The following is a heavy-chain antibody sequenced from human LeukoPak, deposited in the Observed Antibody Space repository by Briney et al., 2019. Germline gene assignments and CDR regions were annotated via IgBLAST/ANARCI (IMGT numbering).Heavy chain of an antibody. J-gene: IGHJ4*02. V-gene: IGHV4-39*01. Sequence: SETLSLTCTVSGDSISSSSYYWGWIRQPPGKGLEWIGTIYYSGSTYYNPSLKSRVTISVDTSKNQFSLKLSSVTAADTAVYYCARATRLGTVTTALGYWGQGTLVTVSS. CDR2: IYYSGST. D-gene: IGHD4-17*01. CDR3: ARATRLGTVTTALGY. CDR1: GDSISSSSYY.